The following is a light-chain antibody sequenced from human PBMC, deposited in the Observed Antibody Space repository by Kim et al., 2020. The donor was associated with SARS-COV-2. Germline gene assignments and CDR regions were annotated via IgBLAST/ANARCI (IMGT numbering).Light chain of an antibody. CDR1: SSNIGNNY. V-gene: IGLV1-51*01. CDR2: DDS. Sequence: GQKVTISCSGSSSNIGNNYVSWYQQLPGTAPKLLMYDDSKRPSGIPDRFSGAKSGTSATLGITGLQTGDEADYYCGTWDSSLSAGVFGGGTKLTVL. CDR3: GTWDSSLSAGV. J-gene: IGLJ3*02.